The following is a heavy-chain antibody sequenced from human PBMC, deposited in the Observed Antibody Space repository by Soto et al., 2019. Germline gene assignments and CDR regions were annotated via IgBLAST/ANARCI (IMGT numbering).Heavy chain of an antibody. V-gene: IGHV3-33*01. Sequence: QPGGSLRLSCAASGFTFSSYGMHWVRQAPGKGLEWVAVIWYDGSNKYYADSVKGRFTISRDNSKNTLYLQMNSLRAEDTAVYYCARIGVGQIFDYWGQGTLVTVSS. CDR2: IWYDGSNK. J-gene: IGHJ4*02. D-gene: IGHD1-26*01. CDR1: GFTFSSYG. CDR3: ARIGVGQIFDY.